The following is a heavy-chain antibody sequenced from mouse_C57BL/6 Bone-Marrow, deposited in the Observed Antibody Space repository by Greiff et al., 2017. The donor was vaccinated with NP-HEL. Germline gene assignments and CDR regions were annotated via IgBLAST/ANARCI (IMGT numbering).Heavy chain of an antibody. CDR3: ARNWVWFAY. CDR1: GYSITSGYY. D-gene: IGHD4-1*01. CDR2: ISYDGSN. V-gene: IGHV3-6*01. Sequence: DVKLQESGPGLVKPSQSLSLTCSVTGYSITSGYYWNWIRQFPGNKLEWMGYISYDGSNNYNPSLKNRISITRDTSKNQFFLKLNSMTTEDTAAYYCARNWVWFAYGGRGTLVTVSA. J-gene: IGHJ3*01.